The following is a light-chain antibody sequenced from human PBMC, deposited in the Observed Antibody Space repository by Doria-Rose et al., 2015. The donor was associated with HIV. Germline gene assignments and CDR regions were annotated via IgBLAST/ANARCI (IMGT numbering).Light chain of an antibody. Sequence: TQSPGTLSLSPGARATLSCRASQSVSANYLAWYQQRPGQSPRLLIYGASSRATDIQDRFSGSGSGTDFTLTISRLEPEDFAVYYCHQYASSRTFGQGTKVEIK. V-gene: IGKV3-20*01. CDR3: HQYASSRT. CDR1: QSVSANY. J-gene: IGKJ1*01. CDR2: GAS.